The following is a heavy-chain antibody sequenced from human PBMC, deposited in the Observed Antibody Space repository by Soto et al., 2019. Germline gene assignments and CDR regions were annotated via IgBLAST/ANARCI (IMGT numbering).Heavy chain of an antibody. CDR2: ISSNGGST. V-gene: IGHV3-64D*06. D-gene: IGHD3-22*01. CDR1: GFTFSSYA. Sequence: VGSLRLSCSASGFTFSSYAMHWVRQAPGKGLEYVSAISSNGGSTYYADSVKGRFTISRDNSKNTLYLQMSSLRAEDTAVYYSVKDLRYYDSSDGSLDYWGQGTLIIVSS. J-gene: IGHJ4*02. CDR3: VKDLRYYDSSDGSLDY.